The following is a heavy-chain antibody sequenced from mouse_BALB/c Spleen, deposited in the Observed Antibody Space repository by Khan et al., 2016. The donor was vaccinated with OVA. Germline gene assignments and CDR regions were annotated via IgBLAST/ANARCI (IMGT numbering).Heavy chain of an antibody. CDR1: GYAFSSYW. CDR3: ARHYVMDY. V-gene: IGHV1-80*01. J-gene: IGHJ4*01. Sequence: VQLQQSGAELVRPGSSVKISRKASGYAFSSYWMNWVKQRPGQGLEWIGQIYPGDGDTNYNGKFKGKATLTADKSSSAAYMQLSSLTSEDSAVYFCARHYVMDYWGQGTSVTVSS. CDR2: IYPGDGDT.